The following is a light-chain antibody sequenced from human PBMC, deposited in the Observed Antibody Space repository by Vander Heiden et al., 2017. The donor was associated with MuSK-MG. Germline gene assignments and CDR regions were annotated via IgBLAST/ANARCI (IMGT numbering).Light chain of an antibody. CDR1: QSISSY. Sequence: DIQMTQSPSSLSASVGDRVTITCPASQSISSYSNWYQQKPGKAPKLLFDAASSLQSGAPSRCSGSGSGTDFTLTSSSLQPEDVATYYWQQSNRTPLTFGGGTKVEIK. CDR3: QQSNRTPLT. CDR2: AAS. J-gene: IGKJ4*01. V-gene: IGKV1-39*01.